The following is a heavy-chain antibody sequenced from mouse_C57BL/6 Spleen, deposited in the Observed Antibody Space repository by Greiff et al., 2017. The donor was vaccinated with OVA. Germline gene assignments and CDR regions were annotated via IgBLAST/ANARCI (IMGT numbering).Heavy chain of an antibody. J-gene: IGHJ2*01. V-gene: IGHV5-16*01. D-gene: IGHD4-1*01. CDR3: AREGTGTNGYYFDY. CDR2: INYDGSST. CDR1: GFTFSDYY. Sequence: EVQLQESEGGLVQPGSSMKLSCTASGFTFSDYYMAWVRQVPEKGLEWVANINYDGSSTYYLDSLKSRFIISRDTAKNILYLQMSSLKSEDTATYYCAREGTGTNGYYFDYWGQGTTLTVSS.